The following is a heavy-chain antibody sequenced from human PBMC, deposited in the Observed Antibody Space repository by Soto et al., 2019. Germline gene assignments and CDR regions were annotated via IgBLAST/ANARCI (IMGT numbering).Heavy chain of an antibody. Sequence: ASVKVSCKASGYTFTSYGISWVRQAPGQGLEWMGWISAYNGNTNYAQKLQGRVAMTTDTSTSTAYMELRSLRSDDTAVYYCARDIAVVNWFDPWGQGTLVTVSS. D-gene: IGHD6-19*01. J-gene: IGHJ5*02. V-gene: IGHV1-18*04. CDR1: GYTFTSYG. CDR3: ARDIAVVNWFDP. CDR2: ISAYNGNT.